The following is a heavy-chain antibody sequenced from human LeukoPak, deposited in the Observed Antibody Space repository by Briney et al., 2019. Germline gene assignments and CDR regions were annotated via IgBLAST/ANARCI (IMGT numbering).Heavy chain of an antibody. D-gene: IGHD4-17*01. Sequence: SETLSLTCTVSGGSISNWYWSWIRQPAGKGLEWIGHIYTSGSTNYNPSLKSRVTMSVDTSKNQFSLKLSSVTAADTAVYYCASLSDYGDYNWFDPWGQGTLVTVSS. V-gene: IGHV4-4*07. CDR3: ASLSDYGDYNWFDP. J-gene: IGHJ5*02. CDR1: GGSISNWY. CDR2: IYTSGST.